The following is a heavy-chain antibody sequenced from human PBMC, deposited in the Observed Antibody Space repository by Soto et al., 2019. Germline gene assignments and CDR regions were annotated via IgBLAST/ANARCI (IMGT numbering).Heavy chain of an antibody. CDR1: GFTFSSYA. V-gene: IGHV3-23*01. CDR2: ISGSSGSS. Sequence: GGSLRLSCAASGFTFSSYAMSWVRQAPGKGLEWVSAISGSSGSSYYADSVKGRFTISRDNSKNTLNLQMNSLRAEDTAVYYCGTGSNGWYYFDHWGQGTLVTVSS. CDR3: GTGSNGWYYFDH. D-gene: IGHD6-19*01. J-gene: IGHJ4*02.